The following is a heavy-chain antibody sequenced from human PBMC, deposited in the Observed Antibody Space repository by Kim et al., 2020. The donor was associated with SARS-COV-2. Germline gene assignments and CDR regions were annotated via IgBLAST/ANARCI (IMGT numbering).Heavy chain of an antibody. J-gene: IGHJ4*02. D-gene: IGHD4-4*01. Sequence: ASVKVSCKASGYTFTSYGISWVRQAPGQGLEWMGWISAYNGNTNYAQKLQGRVTMTTDTSTSTAYMELRSLRSDDTAVYYCARELNDYTKDQLDYWGQGTLVTVSS. CDR1: GYTFTSYG. V-gene: IGHV1-18*01. CDR2: ISAYNGNT. CDR3: ARELNDYTKDQLDY.